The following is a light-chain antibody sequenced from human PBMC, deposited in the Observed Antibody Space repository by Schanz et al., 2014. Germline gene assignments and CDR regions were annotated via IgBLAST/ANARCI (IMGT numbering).Light chain of an antibody. Sequence: QSVLTQPPSASGSPGQSVTISCTGTSNDVGRYDYVSWYQQHPGKAPKLILFEVTKRPSGVPDRFSGSKSGNTASLTVSGLQAEDEADYYCSSYAGSNFVVFGGGTKLTVL. CDR1: SNDVGRYDY. CDR3: SSYAGSNFVV. J-gene: IGLJ2*01. CDR2: EVT. V-gene: IGLV2-8*01.